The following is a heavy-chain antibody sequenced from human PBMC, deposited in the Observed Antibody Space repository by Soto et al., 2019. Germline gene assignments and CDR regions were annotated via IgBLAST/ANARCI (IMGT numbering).Heavy chain of an antibody. CDR3: ARTGSVTTGAYYYSGMDV. V-gene: IGHV3-7*01. D-gene: IGHD4-17*01. Sequence: GGSLRLSCAASGFTFSSYWMSWVRQAPGKGLEWVANIKQDGSEKYYVDSVKGRFTISRDNAKNSLYLQMNSLRAEDTAVYYCARTGSVTTGAYYYSGMDVWGQGTTVTVSS. J-gene: IGHJ6*02. CDR1: GFTFSSYW. CDR2: IKQDGSEK.